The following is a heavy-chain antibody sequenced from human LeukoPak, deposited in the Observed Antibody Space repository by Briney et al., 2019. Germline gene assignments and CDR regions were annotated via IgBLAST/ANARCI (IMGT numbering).Heavy chain of an antibody. CDR3: ARPPVAGTGY. Sequence: PSETLSLTCTVSGGSISSGSYYWGWIRQPPGKGLEWIGSIYYSGSTYYNPSLKSRVTISVDTSKNQFSLNLSSVTAADTAVYYCARPPVAGTGYWGQGTLVIVSS. CDR1: GGSISSGSYY. D-gene: IGHD6-19*01. J-gene: IGHJ4*02. V-gene: IGHV4-39*01. CDR2: IYYSGST.